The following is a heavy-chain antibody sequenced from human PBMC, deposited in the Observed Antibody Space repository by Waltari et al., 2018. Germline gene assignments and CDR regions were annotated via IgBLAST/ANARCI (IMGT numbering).Heavy chain of an antibody. D-gene: IGHD5-18*01. Sequence: EVQLVESGGDLVHPGASLRLSCAASGFTVSSNHMSWVRQAPGKGLEWIALIYDAGSTYYPDSVRGRFTISRDYSKNTFHLQMNSLRVEDTAIYYCARARGEETAMVYFDHWGQGTLVSVSS. CDR3: ARARGEETAMVYFDH. V-gene: IGHV3-66*02. J-gene: IGHJ4*02. CDR2: IYDAGST. CDR1: GFTVSSNH.